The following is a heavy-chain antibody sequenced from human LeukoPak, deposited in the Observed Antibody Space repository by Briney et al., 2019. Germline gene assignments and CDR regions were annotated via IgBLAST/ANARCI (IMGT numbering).Heavy chain of an antibody. CDR2: INPSGGST. Sequence: ASVKVSCKASGYTFTSYYMHWVRQAPGQGLEWMGIINPSGGSTSYAQKFQGRVTMTRDTSTSTVYIELSSLRSEDTAVYYCARDLSPSYYDFWSGFVHWGQGTLVTVSS. D-gene: IGHD3-3*01. CDR3: ARDLSPSYYDFWSGFVH. CDR1: GYTFTSYY. V-gene: IGHV1-46*03. J-gene: IGHJ4*02.